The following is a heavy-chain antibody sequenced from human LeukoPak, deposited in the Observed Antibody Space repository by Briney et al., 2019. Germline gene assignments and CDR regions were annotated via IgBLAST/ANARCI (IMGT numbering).Heavy chain of an antibody. D-gene: IGHD6-19*01. V-gene: IGHV4-59*01. CDR3: ARARSWLVLASDY. CDR2: IYYSGST. Sequence: PSETLSLTCTVSGGSISSYYWSWIRQPPGKGLEWIGYIYYSGSTNYNPSLKSRVTISVDTSKNQFSLKLSSVTAADTAVYYCARARSWLVLASDYWGQGTLVTVSS. J-gene: IGHJ4*02. CDR1: GGSISSYY.